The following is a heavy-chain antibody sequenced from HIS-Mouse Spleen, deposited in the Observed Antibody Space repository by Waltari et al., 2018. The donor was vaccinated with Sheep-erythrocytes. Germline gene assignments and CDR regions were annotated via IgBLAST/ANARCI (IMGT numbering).Heavy chain of an antibody. J-gene: IGHJ3*02. CDR3: ARGPVLRFLEWLPTDAFDI. CDR1: GYSFTSYW. V-gene: IGHV5-51*03. Sequence: EVQLVQSGAEVKKPGESLKISCKGSGYSFTSYWIGWVRQMLGIGLEWMGTLYPGDSDTRYSPSFQGQVTSSADKAISTAYLQGSSLKASDTAMYYCARGPVLRFLEWLPTDAFDIWGQGTMVTVSS. CDR2: LYPGDSDT. D-gene: IGHD3-3*01.